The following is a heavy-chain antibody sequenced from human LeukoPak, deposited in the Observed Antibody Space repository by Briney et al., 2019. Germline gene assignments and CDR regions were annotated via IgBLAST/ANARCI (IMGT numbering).Heavy chain of an antibody. CDR1: GFTFSSYW. D-gene: IGHD3-9*01. CDR3: ARDSSLLRYFDWSTPAEYFQH. J-gene: IGHJ1*01. Sequence: GGSLRLSCAASGFTFSSYWMSWVRQAPGKGLEWVANIKQDGSEKYYVDSVKGRFTISRDNAKNSLYLQMNSLRAEDTAVYYCARDSSLLRYFDWSTPAEYFQHWGQGTLVTVSS. V-gene: IGHV3-7*01. CDR2: IKQDGSEK.